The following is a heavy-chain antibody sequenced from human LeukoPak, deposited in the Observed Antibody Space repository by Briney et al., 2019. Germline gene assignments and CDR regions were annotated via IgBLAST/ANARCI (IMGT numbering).Heavy chain of an antibody. V-gene: IGHV1-69*13. J-gene: IGHJ4*02. CDR3: ARDRSVAATNTNFDY. Sequence: GASVKVSCKASGGTFSSYAISWVRQAPGQGLEWMGGIIPIFGTANYAQKFQGRVTITADESTSTAYMELSSLRSEDTAVYYCARDRSVAATNTNFDYWGQGTLVTVSS. CDR2: IIPIFGTA. CDR1: GGTFSSYA. D-gene: IGHD2-15*01.